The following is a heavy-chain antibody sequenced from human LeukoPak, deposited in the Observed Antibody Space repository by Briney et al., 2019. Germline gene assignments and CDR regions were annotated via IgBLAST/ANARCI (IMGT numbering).Heavy chain of an antibody. Sequence: GGSLRLSCAASGFTFDDYAMHWVRQAPGKGLEWVSGISWNSGSIGYADSVKGRFTISRHNAKNSLYLQMNSLRAEDTALYYCAKDKSPYSSSWYDYWGQGTLVTVSS. D-gene: IGHD6-13*01. V-gene: IGHV3-9*01. J-gene: IGHJ4*02. CDR1: GFTFDDYA. CDR2: ISWNSGSI. CDR3: AKDKSPYSSSWYDY.